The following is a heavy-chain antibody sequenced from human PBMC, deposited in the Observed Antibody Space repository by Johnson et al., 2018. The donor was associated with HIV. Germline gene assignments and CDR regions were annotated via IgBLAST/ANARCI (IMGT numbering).Heavy chain of an antibody. J-gene: IGHJ3*01. CDR3: TRDTPPRGELLSGAFDV. Sequence: QMQLVESGGGVVQPGGSLRLSCAASGFTFSDYYMSWIRQAPGKGLEWVSYISSSGSTIYYADSVNGRFTIPRDNAKNSLYLQMNSLRVDDTAFYYCTRDTPPRGELLSGAFDVWGQGTMVTVSS. V-gene: IGHV3-11*01. CDR2: ISSSGSTI. D-gene: IGHD1-26*01. CDR1: GFTFSDYY.